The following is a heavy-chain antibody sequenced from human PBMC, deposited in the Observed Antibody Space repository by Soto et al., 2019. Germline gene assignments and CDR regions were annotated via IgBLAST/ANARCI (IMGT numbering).Heavy chain of an antibody. D-gene: IGHD3-22*01. Sequence: PGGSLRLSCAASGFSVNTHHMTWVRQAPGKGLEWVSYISSSSSTIYYADSVKGRFTISRDNAKNSLYLQMNSLRDEDTAVYYCARDFRTVIGCEWFDPWSQGSLVTVSS. V-gene: IGHV3-48*02. CDR1: GFSVNTHH. CDR3: ARDFRTVIGCEWFDP. CDR2: ISSSSSTI. J-gene: IGHJ5*02.